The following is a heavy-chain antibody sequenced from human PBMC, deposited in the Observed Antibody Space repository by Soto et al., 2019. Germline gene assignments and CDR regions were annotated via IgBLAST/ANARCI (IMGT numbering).Heavy chain of an antibody. D-gene: IGHD5-12*01. Sequence: SETLSLSCDVSGYPISSGSYWGWIRQPPGKGLEWIGTLYHSGATYYSPSLKSRVTLSVDTSKNHLSLKLSSVTAADTAVYYCAREVMVATFDYWGQGALVTVSS. CDR3: AREVMVATFDY. V-gene: IGHV4-38-2*02. J-gene: IGHJ4*02. CDR1: GYPISSGSY. CDR2: LYHSGAT.